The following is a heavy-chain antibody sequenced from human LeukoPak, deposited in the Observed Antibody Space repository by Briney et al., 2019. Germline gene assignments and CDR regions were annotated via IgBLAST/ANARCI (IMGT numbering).Heavy chain of an antibody. Sequence: ASVKVSCKVSGYTLTESSMHWVRQAPGKGLEWMGGFDPEDGETIYAQKFQGRVTMTEDTSTDTAYMELSSLRSEDTAVYYCATLVSGSGWYVWFDPWGQGTLVTVSS. CDR3: ATLVSGSGWYVWFDP. J-gene: IGHJ5*02. D-gene: IGHD6-19*01. V-gene: IGHV1-24*01. CDR2: FDPEDGET. CDR1: GYTLTESS.